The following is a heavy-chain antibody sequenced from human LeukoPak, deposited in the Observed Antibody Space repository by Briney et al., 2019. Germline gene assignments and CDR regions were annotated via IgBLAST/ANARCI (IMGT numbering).Heavy chain of an antibody. CDR1: GFTFSSYW. Sequence: GGSLRLSCAASGFTFSSYWMSWVRQAPGKGLEWVVDKKEDGSEKYYVDSVKGRFTISRDNAKNSLYLQMNSLRAEDTAVYYCAKDSPYYDSSGYYNYWGQGTLVTVSS. CDR3: AKDSPYYDSSGYYNY. CDR2: KKEDGSEK. J-gene: IGHJ4*02. D-gene: IGHD3-22*01. V-gene: IGHV3-7*03.